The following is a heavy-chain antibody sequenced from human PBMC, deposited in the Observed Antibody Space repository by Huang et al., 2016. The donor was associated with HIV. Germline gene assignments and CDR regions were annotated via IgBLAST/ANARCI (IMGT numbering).Heavy chain of an antibody. V-gene: IGHV4-59*11. CDR3: ARKGGLGSFDY. J-gene: IGHJ4*02. Sequence: QVQLQESGPGLVKPSETLSLICTVSGGSISSHSWSWVRQPPGKGLEWVGTISYSGSTNYAPSLKSRVTISVDTSKNHFPLKLNSLTSADTAVYYCARKGGLGSFDYWGQGTLVTVSS. CDR1: GGSISSHS. CDR2: ISYSGST. D-gene: IGHD7-27*01.